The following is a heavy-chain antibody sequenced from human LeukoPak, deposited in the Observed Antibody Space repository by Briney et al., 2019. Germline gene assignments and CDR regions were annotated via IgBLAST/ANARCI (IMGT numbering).Heavy chain of an antibody. D-gene: IGHD1-1*01. CDR2: IYHSGST. CDR3: ARGVGLTQGGTFDY. V-gene: IGHV4-38-2*02. Sequence: SETVSLTCTVSGYSISSGFYWGWIRQPPGKGPEWIGSIYHSGSTHYNSSLKSRVTISVDTSKNQLSLKLSSVTAADTAVYYCARGVGLTQGGTFDYWGQGTLVTVSS. J-gene: IGHJ4*02. CDR1: GYSISSGFY.